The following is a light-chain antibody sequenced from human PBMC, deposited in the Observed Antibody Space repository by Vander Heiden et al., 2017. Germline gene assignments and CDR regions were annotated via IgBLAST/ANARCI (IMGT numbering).Light chain of an antibody. CDR1: QSVSSY. Sequence: EIVLTQSPATLSLSPGERATLSCRASQSVSSYLAWYQQKPCQAPRLLIYEASNRATGIPARFSGSGSGTDFTLTISSLDPQDFTIYYCQQRSNWPLTFGGGTKVEIK. CDR3: QQRSNWPLT. J-gene: IGKJ4*01. CDR2: EAS. V-gene: IGKV3-11*01.